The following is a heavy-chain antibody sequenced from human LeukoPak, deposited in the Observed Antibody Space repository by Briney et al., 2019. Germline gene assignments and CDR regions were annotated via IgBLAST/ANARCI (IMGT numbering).Heavy chain of an antibody. J-gene: IGHJ3*02. CDR1: GFTFSSYA. Sequence: PGRSLRLSCAASGFTFSSYAMHWVRQAPGKGLEWVAVISYDGSNKYYADSVKGRFTISRDNSKNTLYLQMNSLRAEDTAVYYCARYCGGDCYTPHDAFDIWGPGTLVTVSS. D-gene: IGHD2-21*02. CDR3: ARYCGGDCYTPHDAFDI. CDR2: ISYDGSNK. V-gene: IGHV3-30-3*01.